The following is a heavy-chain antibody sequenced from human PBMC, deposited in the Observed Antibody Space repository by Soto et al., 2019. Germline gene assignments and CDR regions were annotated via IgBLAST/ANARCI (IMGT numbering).Heavy chain of an antibody. D-gene: IGHD6-13*01. CDR2: VFSNDEK. V-gene: IGHV2-26*01. CDR1: GFLLNNGRMG. J-gene: IGHJ4*02. CDR3: ARIRIAAAGNYFDY. Sequence: SGPTLVNPTETLTLTCSVSGFLLNNGRMGVSWIRQPPGKALEWLAHVFSNDEKSYSASLKSGVTISKDTSKSQVVLTMTNMDPVDTATYYCARIRIAAAGNYFDYWGQGTLVTVSS.